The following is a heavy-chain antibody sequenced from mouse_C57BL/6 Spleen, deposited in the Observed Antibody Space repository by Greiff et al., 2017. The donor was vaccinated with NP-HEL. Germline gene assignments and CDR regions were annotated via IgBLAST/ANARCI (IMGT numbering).Heavy chain of an antibody. Sequence: VQLQQSGPELVKPGASVKISCKASGYSFTGYYMNWVKQSPEKSLEWIGEINPSTGGTTYNQKFKAKATLTVDKSSSTAYMQLKSLTSEDSAVYYCARANFPYYYGDYWGQGTTLTVSS. CDR2: INPSTGGT. D-gene: IGHD6-5*01. CDR3: ARANFPYYYGDY. V-gene: IGHV1-42*01. J-gene: IGHJ2*01. CDR1: GYSFTGYY.